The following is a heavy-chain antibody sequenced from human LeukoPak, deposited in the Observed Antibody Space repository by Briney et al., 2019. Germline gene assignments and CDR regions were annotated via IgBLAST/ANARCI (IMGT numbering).Heavy chain of an antibody. Sequence: GGSLRLSCAASGFTFSSYGMHLVRQAPGKGLEWVAVISYDGSNKYYADSVKGRFTISRDNSKNTLYLQMNSLRAEDTAVYYCAKVSGEFDYWGQGTLVTVSS. D-gene: IGHD3-10*01. V-gene: IGHV3-30*18. J-gene: IGHJ4*02. CDR1: GFTFSSYG. CDR2: ISYDGSNK. CDR3: AKVSGEFDY.